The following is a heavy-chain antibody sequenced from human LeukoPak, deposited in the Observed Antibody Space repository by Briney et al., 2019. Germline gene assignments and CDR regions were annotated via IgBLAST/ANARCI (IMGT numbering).Heavy chain of an antibody. CDR2: ISSNGGST. J-gene: IGHJ5*02. CDR3: VKDRQEYSSGWYHWFDP. CDR1: GFTFSSSA. V-gene: IGHV3-64D*06. Sequence: PGGSLRLSCAASGFTFSSSAMSWVRQAPGKGLEYVSAISSNGGSTYYADSVKGRFTISRDNSKNTLYLQMSSLRAEDTAVYYCVKDRQEYSSGWYHWFDPWGQGTLVTVSS. D-gene: IGHD6-19*01.